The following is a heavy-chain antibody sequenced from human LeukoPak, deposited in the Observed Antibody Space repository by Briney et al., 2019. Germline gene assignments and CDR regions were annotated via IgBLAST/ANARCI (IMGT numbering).Heavy chain of an antibody. Sequence: GGSLRLSCAVSGFTFSAYWMTWVRQAPGKGLEWVANIKQDGSEKYYVDSVKGRFTISRDNSKNTLYLQMNSLRAEDTAVYYCAKEALGGYYYDSSGYHYYFDYWGQGTLVTVSS. J-gene: IGHJ4*02. CDR1: GFTFSAYW. D-gene: IGHD3-22*01. CDR2: IKQDGSEK. CDR3: AKEALGGYYYDSSGYHYYFDY. V-gene: IGHV3-7*01.